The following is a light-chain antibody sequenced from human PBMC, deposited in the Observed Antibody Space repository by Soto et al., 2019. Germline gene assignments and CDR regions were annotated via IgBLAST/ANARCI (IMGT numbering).Light chain of an antibody. CDR1: QSVSSN. J-gene: IGKJ1*01. V-gene: IGKV3-15*01. CDR2: GAS. Sequence: EIVMTQSPATLSVSPGERATLSCRASQSVSSNLAWYQQKPGQAPRLLIYGASTRATGIPARFSGSGSGTEFTLTISSLQSEDFAVYYCQQYNNWPVWTFGQQNTVDI. CDR3: QQYNNWPVWT.